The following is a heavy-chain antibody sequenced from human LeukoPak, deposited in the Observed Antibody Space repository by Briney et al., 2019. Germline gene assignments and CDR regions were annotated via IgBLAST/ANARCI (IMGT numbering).Heavy chain of an antibody. J-gene: IGHJ5*02. CDR1: GDSISSYF. Sequence: SETLSLTCKVSGDSISSYFWGWIRQPAGKGLEWIGRIYSSGNIDYNPSFKSRVAMSVDTSKNQISLKLTPVTAADTAVYYCARSGGSGWLDPWGQGSLVTVSS. CDR3: ARSGGSGWLDP. CDR2: IYSSGNI. V-gene: IGHV4-4*07. D-gene: IGHD3-16*01.